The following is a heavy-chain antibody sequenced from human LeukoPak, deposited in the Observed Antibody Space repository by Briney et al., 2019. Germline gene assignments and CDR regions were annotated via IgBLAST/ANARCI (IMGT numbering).Heavy chain of an antibody. CDR2: IYYSGTT. CDR1: GGSISSYY. Sequence: PSETLSLTCTVSGGSISSYYWNCIRQPPGKGLEWIGYIYYSGTTSYNPSLKSRVSISVDTSKNQISLKLSSVTAADTAVYYCARDQGEGLDIWDQGTMVTVSS. D-gene: IGHD1-26*01. J-gene: IGHJ3*02. V-gene: IGHV4-59*01. CDR3: ARDQGEGLDI.